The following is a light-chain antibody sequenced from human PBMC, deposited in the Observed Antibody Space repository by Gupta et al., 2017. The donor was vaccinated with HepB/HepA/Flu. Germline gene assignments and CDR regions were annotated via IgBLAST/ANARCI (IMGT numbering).Light chain of an antibody. CDR3: QQYNNWPPDDT. Sequence: EIVMPQSPATLSVSQGERGTLSCRDSQSVSSNLAWYQQKPGQAPRLLIYSASTRATGIPARFSGSGSGTEFTLTISILQSEDFAVYYCQQYNNWPPDDTFGQGTKLEIK. CDR1: QSVSSN. J-gene: IGKJ2*01. V-gene: IGKV3-15*01. CDR2: SAS.